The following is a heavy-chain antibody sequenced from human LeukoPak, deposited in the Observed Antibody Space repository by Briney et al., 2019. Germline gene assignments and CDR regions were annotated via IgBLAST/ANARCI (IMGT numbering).Heavy chain of an antibody. CDR1: GGSFSGYY. CDR3: ARDDRPEGIAVAYFDY. V-gene: IGHV4-34*01. Sequence: SETLSLTCAVYGGSFSGYYWSWIRQPPGKGLEWIGEINHSGSTNYNPSLKSRVTISVDTSKNQFSLKLSSVTAADTAVYYWARDDRPEGIAVAYFDYWGQGTLVTVSS. J-gene: IGHJ4*02. CDR2: INHSGST. D-gene: IGHD6-19*01.